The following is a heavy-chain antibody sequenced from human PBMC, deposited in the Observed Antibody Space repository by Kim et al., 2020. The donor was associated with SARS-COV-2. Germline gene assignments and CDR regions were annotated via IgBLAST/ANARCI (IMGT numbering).Heavy chain of an antibody. V-gene: IGHV4-34*01. Sequence: SETLSLTCAVYGGSFSGYYWSWIRQPPGKGLEWIGEINHSGSTNYNPSLKSRVTISVDTSKNQFSLKLSSVTAADTAVYYCARYWGVGLRRDWFDPWGQGTLVTVSS. D-gene: IGHD3-16*01. CDR1: GGSFSGYY. CDR3: ARYWGVGLRRDWFDP. CDR2: INHSGST. J-gene: IGHJ5*02.